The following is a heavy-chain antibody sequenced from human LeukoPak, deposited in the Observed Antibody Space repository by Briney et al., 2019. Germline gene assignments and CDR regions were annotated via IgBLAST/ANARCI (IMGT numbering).Heavy chain of an antibody. J-gene: IGHJ6*03. D-gene: IGHD6-19*01. CDR3: ARGGYSSGYPYYMDV. Sequence: PGGSLRLSCAASGFTFSSYWMSWVRQAPGKGLEWVANIKQDGSEKYYVDSVKGRFTISRDNAKNSLYLQMNSLRAEDTAVYYCARGGYSSGYPYYMDVWGKGTTVTVSS. V-gene: IGHV3-7*01. CDR1: GFTFSSYW. CDR2: IKQDGSEK.